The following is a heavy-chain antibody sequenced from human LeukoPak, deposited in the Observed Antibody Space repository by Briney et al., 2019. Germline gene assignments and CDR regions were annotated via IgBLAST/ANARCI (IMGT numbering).Heavy chain of an antibody. V-gene: IGHV3-7*01. CDR3: ARRTAMVTVYYYYYMGV. CDR1: GFTFSNYW. Sequence: GGSLRLSCAGSGFTFSNYWMSWVRQAPGKGLEWVANIKQDGSEKNYVDSVKGRFTISRDNAKNSLYLQMNSLRADDTAVYYCARRTAMVTVYYYYYMGVWGKGTTVTVSS. J-gene: IGHJ6*03. CDR2: IKQDGSEK. D-gene: IGHD5-18*01.